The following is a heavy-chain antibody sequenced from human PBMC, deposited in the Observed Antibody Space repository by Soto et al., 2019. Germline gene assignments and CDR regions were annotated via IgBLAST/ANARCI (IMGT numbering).Heavy chain of an antibody. D-gene: IGHD3-10*01. CDR1: DGSISMYW. CDR3: ARDIGPYVYGERX. CDR2: VYYTGTT. Sequence: LCLTCGVSDGSISMYWWSLIRQPAGKGLEWILGVYYTGTTDYNPSLNSRATMSVETSKKQFSLKLASVTAADTAVYYCARDIGPYVYGERXWGQG. V-gene: IGHV4-4*07. J-gene: IGHJ4*02.